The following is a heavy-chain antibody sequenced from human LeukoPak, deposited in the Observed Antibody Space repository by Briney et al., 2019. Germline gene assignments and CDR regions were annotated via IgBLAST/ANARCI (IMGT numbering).Heavy chain of an antibody. D-gene: IGHD3-16*01. Sequence: PSQTLSLTCTVSGGSISSGSYYWSWIRQPAGKGLEWIGRIYTSGSTNYNPSLKSRVTISVDTSKNQFSLKVSSVTAADTAVYYCARIWGPWFDPWGQGTLVTVSS. J-gene: IGHJ5*02. V-gene: IGHV4-61*02. CDR3: ARIWGPWFDP. CDR1: GGSISSGSYY. CDR2: IYTSGST.